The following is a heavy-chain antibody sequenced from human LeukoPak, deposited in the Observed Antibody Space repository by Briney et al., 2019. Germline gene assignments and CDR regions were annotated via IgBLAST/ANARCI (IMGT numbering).Heavy chain of an antibody. CDR3: AKDRTYGSESYCAY. CDR2: ISSSGNTI. CDR1: GFTFSSYE. J-gene: IGHJ4*02. V-gene: IGHV3-48*03. D-gene: IGHD3-10*01. Sequence: GGSLRLSCAASGFTFSSYEMNWVRQALGKGLEWVSYISSSGNTIYSADSVKGRFTISRDNAKKSLYLQMNSLSTEATAVYYCAKDRTYGSESYCAYWGQGTLVTVSS.